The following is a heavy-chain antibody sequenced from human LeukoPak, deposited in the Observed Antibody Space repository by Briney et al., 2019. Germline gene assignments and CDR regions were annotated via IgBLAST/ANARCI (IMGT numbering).Heavy chain of an antibody. CDR3: ARDFWGAYRVDYFDC. V-gene: IGHV3-7*01. CDR1: GFTFSNYW. J-gene: IGHJ4*02. Sequence: PGGSLRLSCAASGFTFSNYWMSWVRRAPGKGLEWVANIKQDGSETYFVDSVRGQFTISRGNAKKSLYLQMNSLRAEDTAVYYCARDFWGAYRVDYFDCWGQGTLVTVSS. CDR2: IKQDGSET. D-gene: IGHD3-3*01.